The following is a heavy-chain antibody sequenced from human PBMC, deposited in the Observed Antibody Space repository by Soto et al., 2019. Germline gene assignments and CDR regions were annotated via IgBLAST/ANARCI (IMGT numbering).Heavy chain of an antibody. J-gene: IGHJ4*02. CDR3: ARDTGYYDSSGGDY. V-gene: IGHV3-30-3*01. CDR2: ISYDGSNK. Sequence: LGLSWAASGFTFSSYAMHWVRQAPGKGLEWVAVISYDGSNKYYADSVKGRFTISRDNSKNTLYLQMNSLRAEDTAVYYCARDTGYYDSSGGDYWGQGTLVTVSS. CDR1: GFTFSSYA. D-gene: IGHD3-22*01.